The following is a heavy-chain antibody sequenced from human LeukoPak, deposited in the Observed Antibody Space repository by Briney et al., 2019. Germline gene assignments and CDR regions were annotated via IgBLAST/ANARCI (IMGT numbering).Heavy chain of an antibody. CDR3: ARAGGSSTFNWFDR. J-gene: IGHJ5*02. CDR1: GFSFSSYS. Sequence: GGSLRLACAASGFSFSSYSMNWVRQAPGKGPEWVSFISSGGMSTDYAASVQGRFTISRDNSEDSLFLQLNILRADDTAVYYCARAGGSSTFNWFDRWGQDPLVTVSS. CDR2: ISSGGMST. V-gene: IGHV3-21*01. D-gene: IGHD2-15*01.